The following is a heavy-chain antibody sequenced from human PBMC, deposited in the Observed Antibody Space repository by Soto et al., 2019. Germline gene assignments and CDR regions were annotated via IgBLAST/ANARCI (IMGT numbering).Heavy chain of an antibody. V-gene: IGHV1-3*01. CDR3: VRFGGVAGIMYYYYGMDV. CDR1: GYTFTSYA. J-gene: IGHJ6*02. D-gene: IGHD6-19*01. Sequence: GASVKVSCKASGYTFTSYAMHWVRQAPGQRLEWMGWINAGNGNTKYSQKFQGRVTITRDTSASTAYMELSSLRSEDTAVFYFVRFGGVAGIMYYYYGMDVWGQGTTVTVSS. CDR2: INAGNGNT.